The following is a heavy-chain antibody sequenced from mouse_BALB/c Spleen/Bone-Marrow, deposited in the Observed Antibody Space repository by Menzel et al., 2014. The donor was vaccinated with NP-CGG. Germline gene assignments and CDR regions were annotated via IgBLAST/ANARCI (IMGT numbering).Heavy chain of an antibody. V-gene: IGHV14-3*02. Sequence: EVQLQQSGAELVKPGASVKLSCTASGFNIKDTYMHWVKQRPEQGLEWIGRIDPANGNTKYDPKFQGEATITADTSSNTANLQLSSLTSEDTAVYYCARWEYYAMDYWGQGTSVTVSS. CDR3: ARWEYYAMDY. CDR1: GFNIKDTY. CDR2: IDPANGNT. D-gene: IGHD4-1*01. J-gene: IGHJ4*01.